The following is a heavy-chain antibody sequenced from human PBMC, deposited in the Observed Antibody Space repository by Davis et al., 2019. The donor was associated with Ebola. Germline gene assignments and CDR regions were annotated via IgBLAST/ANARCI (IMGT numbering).Heavy chain of an antibody. J-gene: IGHJ6*02. Sequence: GESLKISCAASGFTFSSYAMSWVRQAPGKGLEWVSAISGSGGSTYYADSVKGRFTISRDNSKNTLYLQMKSLRVEDTAVYYCARDRSGSSYNGMDVWGQGTTVTVSS. CDR3: ARDRSGSSYNGMDV. CDR2: ISGSGGST. D-gene: IGHD3-10*01. CDR1: GFTFSSYA. V-gene: IGHV3-23*01.